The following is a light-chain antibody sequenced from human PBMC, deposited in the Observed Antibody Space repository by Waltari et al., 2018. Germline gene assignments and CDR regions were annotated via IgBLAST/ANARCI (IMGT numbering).Light chain of an antibody. V-gene: IGKV1-13*02. J-gene: IGKJ4*01. Sequence: IQLTQSPSSLSASLGDRVTITCRASQGINTALAWYQQKPGKAPNLLNYDASNLESGVPARFSGSGSGTDFSLTISSLQPEDFATYYCQQFISYPRTFGGGTKVEIK. CDR1: QGINTA. CDR3: QQFISYPRT. CDR2: DAS.